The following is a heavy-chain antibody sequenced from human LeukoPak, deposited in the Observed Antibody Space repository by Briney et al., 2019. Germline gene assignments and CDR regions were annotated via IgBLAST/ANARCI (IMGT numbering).Heavy chain of an antibody. D-gene: IGHD3-22*01. CDR2: IYYSGST. CDR1: GGSISSISYF. Sequence: SETLSLTYTVSGGSISSISYFWGGIRQPPGRGLEWIGSIYYSGSTYYNPSLKSRATISVDTSKNQFSLTLSSVTAADTAVYYCARLRLGYYDSSGYYYDPRSKYYFDYWGQGTLVTVSS. V-gene: IGHV4-39*01. J-gene: IGHJ4*02. CDR3: ARLRLGYYDSSGYYYDPRSKYYFDY.